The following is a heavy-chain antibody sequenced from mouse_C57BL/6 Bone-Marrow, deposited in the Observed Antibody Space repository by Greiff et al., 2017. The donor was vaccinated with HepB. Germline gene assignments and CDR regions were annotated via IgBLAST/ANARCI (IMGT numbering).Heavy chain of an antibody. D-gene: IGHD2-5*01. CDR2: FHPYNDDT. V-gene: IGHV1-47*01. J-gene: IGHJ2*01. CDR1: GYTFTTYP. CDR3: ARRAYYSNPYYFDY. Sequence: LQESGAELVKPGASVKMSCKASGYTFTTYPIEWMKQNHGKSLEWIGNFHPYNDDTKYNEKFKGKATLTVEKSSSTVYLELSRLTSDDSAVYYCARRAYYSNPYYFDYWGQGTTLTVSS.